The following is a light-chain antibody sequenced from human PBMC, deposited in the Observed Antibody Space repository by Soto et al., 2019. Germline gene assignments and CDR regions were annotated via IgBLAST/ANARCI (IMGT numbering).Light chain of an antibody. CDR2: EAS. V-gene: IGLV2-14*01. CDR3: SSYRKSNTFV. Sequence: QSALTQPASVSGSPGQSITISCTGTSGDIGTYHYVSWFQQHPGKAPKLIIHEASHRPSGVSTRFSGSKSGTTASLTISGLQAEDEADYYCSSYRKSNTFVFGTGTKVTVL. CDR1: SGDIGTYHY. J-gene: IGLJ1*01.